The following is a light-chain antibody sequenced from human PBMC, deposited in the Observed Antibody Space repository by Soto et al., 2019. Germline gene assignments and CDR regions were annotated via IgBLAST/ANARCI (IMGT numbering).Light chain of an antibody. CDR3: QQYNSWPPT. J-gene: IGKJ1*01. V-gene: IGKV3-15*01. Sequence: EVVMTQSPATLSASPGERVTLSCRASQSVSNDLAWYHQKPGQAPRLLISGASTRATGLPARFSGSGSGTEFTLTIGSLQSEDFAVYYCQQYNSWPPTFGQGTKVDIK. CDR2: GAS. CDR1: QSVSND.